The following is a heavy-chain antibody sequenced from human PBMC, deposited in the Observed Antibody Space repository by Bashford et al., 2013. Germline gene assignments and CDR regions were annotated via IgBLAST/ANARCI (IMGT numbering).Heavy chain of an antibody. Sequence: SETLSLTCAVSGGSFNDHYWIWVRQLSGQGLEWIGDINHRGSADYNPSLKSRVAILVDTSKNQFSLRLRSVTAADTAVYYCARGRQIMLSIGEPKLQTFEMWGQGTMVTVSS. CDR3: ARGRQIMLSIGEPKLQTFEM. J-gene: IGHJ3*02. D-gene: IGHD2-8*01. V-gene: IGHV4-34*01. CDR1: GGSFNDHY. CDR2: INHRGSA.